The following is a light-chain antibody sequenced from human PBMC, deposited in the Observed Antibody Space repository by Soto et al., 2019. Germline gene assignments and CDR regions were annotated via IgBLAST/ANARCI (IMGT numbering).Light chain of an antibody. Sequence: EIVLTQSPGTLSLSPGERATLSCRASQSVSSSYLAWYQQKPGQAPRLLIYGASSRATGIPDRFSGSESGTDFTLTISRLEPEDVAVYYCQQYCSSPITFGQGTRLEIK. V-gene: IGKV3-20*01. CDR3: QQYCSSPIT. J-gene: IGKJ5*01. CDR1: QSVSSSY. CDR2: GAS.